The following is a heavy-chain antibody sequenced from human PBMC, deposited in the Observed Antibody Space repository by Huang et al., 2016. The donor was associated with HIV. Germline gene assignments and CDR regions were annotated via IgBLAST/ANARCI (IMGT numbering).Heavy chain of an antibody. D-gene: IGHD1-1*01. J-gene: IGHJ3*01. CDR1: GDSVDSSYSY. CDR2: IYSNVNT. V-gene: IGHV4-39*02. CDR3: SRGPSTPATEL. Sequence: QVQLQESGQGLVKPSDTLSLTCIVSGDSVDSSYSYWGWVRQPPGKGLRWMGSIYSNVNTYYNKYLKSRITISVDTSKNHFSLNLKTVTAADTAVYYCSRGPSTPATELWGQGTMVTVSS.